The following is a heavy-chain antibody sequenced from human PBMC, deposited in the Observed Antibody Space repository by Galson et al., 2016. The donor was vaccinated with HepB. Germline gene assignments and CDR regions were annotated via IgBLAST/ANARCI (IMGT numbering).Heavy chain of an antibody. CDR1: TFTFSDYS. Sequence: SLRLSCAASTFTFSDYSMHWVRQAPGKRLEWVSVISRAGHITYYADSVKGRFTISRDNSKNTLSLQMDSLRAEDTAIYYCALPNLITTIAVGWFDSWGQGTLVTVSS. CDR3: ALPNLITTIAVGWFDS. D-gene: IGHD3-22*01. V-gene: IGHV3-23*01. J-gene: IGHJ5*01. CDR2: ISRAGHIT.